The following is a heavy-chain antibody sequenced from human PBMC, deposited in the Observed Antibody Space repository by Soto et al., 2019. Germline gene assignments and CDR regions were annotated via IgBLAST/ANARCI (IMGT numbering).Heavy chain of an antibody. D-gene: IGHD4-4*01. CDR2: IYSGGST. Sequence: GGSLRLSCAAAGFTVSSNYMSCVRQAPGKGLEWVSVIYSGGSTYYADSVKGRFTISRDNSKNTLYLQMNSLRAEDTAVYYCATYSNYGKGYYYYTDVWGKGTTVTVS. J-gene: IGHJ6*03. CDR1: GFTVSSNY. V-gene: IGHV3-66*01. CDR3: ATYSNYGKGYYYYTDV.